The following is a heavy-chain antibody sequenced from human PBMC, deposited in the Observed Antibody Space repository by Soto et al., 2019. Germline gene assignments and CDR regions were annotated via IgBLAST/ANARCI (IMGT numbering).Heavy chain of an antibody. V-gene: IGHV1-69*04. CDR2: IIPILGIA. Sequence: SVKVSCKASGYTFTGYYIHWVRQDPGQGLEWMGRIIPILGIANYAQKFQGRVTITADKSTSTAYMELSSLRSEDTAVYYCARDNYDFWSGPTIDYYYYYMDVWGKGTTVTVSS. D-gene: IGHD3-3*01. CDR1: GYTFTGYY. J-gene: IGHJ6*03. CDR3: ARDNYDFWSGPTIDYYYYYMDV.